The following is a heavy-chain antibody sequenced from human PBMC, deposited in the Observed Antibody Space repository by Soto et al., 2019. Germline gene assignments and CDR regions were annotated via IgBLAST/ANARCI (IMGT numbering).Heavy chain of an antibody. Sequence: PGGSLRLSCAASGFTFSSYSMNWVCQAPGKGLEWVSSISSSSSYVSYADSVKGRFTISRDNAKNSLYLQMNSLRAEDTAVYYFASGSITIFGVVIPPAMDVWGQGTTVTVSS. V-gene: IGHV3-21*01. J-gene: IGHJ6*02. CDR2: ISSSSSYV. D-gene: IGHD3-3*01. CDR1: GFTFSSYS. CDR3: ASGSITIFGVVIPPAMDV.